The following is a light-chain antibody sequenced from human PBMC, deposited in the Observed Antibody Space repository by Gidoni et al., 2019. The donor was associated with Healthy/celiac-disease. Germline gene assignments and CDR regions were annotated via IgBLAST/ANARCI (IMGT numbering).Light chain of an antibody. CDR2: AAS. Sequence: DIQMTQSPSSLSASVGDRVTITCRASQGIYNYLNLYQHKPGKAPKPLIYAASSLQSGVPSRFSGSGSGTDFTLTISSLQPEDSASYYGQQSYSTLETFGQGTKLEIK. J-gene: IGKJ2*01. CDR1: QGIYNY. CDR3: QQSYSTLET. V-gene: IGKV1-39*01.